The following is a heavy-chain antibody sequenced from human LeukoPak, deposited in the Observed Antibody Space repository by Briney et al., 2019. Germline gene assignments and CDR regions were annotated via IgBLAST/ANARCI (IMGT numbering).Heavy chain of an antibody. CDR2: INAGDGDT. Sequence: ASVKLSCKASGYTFTSYPMHWGRQAPGQRLEWMGWINAGDGDTRYSQTFQGRVTITRDTSASTAYMELSSLRSEDTDVYYCARDQFGSGTYGFFDYWGQGTLVTVSS. V-gene: IGHV1-3*01. CDR1: GYTFTSYP. CDR3: ARDQFGSGTYGFFDY. D-gene: IGHD3-10*01. J-gene: IGHJ4*02.